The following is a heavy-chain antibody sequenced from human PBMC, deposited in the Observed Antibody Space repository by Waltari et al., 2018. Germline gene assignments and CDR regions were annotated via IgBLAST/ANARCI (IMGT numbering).Heavy chain of an antibody. CDR2: IYHSGST. CDR3: ARVGPYSGSYYFDY. V-gene: IGHV4-38-2*01. J-gene: IGHJ4*02. Sequence: QVQLQESGPGLVKPSETLSLTCAVSGYSISSGSYWGWIRQPPGKGLEWIGSIYHSGSTYYNPSLKSRVTISVDTSKNQFSLKLSSVTAADTAVYYCARVGPYSGSYYFDYWGQGTLVTVSS. CDR1: GYSISSGSY. D-gene: IGHD1-26*01.